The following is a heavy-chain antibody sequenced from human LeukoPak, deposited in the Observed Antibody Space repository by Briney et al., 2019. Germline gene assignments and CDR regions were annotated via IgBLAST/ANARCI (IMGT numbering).Heavy chain of an antibody. CDR3: AKPDYYDSSGYYPFDY. D-gene: IGHD3-22*01. CDR2: ISGSGGST. CDR1: GFTFSSYA. V-gene: IGHV3-23*01. Sequence: LSGGSLRLSCAASGFTFSSYAMSWVRQAPGKGLEWVSAISGSGGSTYYADSVKGRFTISRDNSKNTLYLQMNSLRAEDTAVYYCAKPDYYDSSGYYPFDYWGQGTLVTVSS. J-gene: IGHJ4*02.